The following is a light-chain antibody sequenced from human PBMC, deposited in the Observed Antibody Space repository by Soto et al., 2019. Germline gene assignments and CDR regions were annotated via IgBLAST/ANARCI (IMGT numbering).Light chain of an antibody. J-gene: IGKJ4*01. CDR1: QGITSW. CDR2: AAS. V-gene: IGKV1-12*01. Sequence: DIQMTQSPSSVSASVGDSLTITCRASQGITSWVAWYQHKPGRAPKLLIYAASRLQSGVPPRFSGCGSGTDFTLTISSLQPEDFGTYYCQQTSSFPLTLGGGTKVEIK. CDR3: QQTSSFPLT.